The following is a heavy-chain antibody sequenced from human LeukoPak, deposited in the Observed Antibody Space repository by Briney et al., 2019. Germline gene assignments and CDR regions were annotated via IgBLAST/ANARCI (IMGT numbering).Heavy chain of an antibody. CDR1: GFTVSSNY. V-gene: IGHV3-66*01. CDR2: IYSGGST. J-gene: IGHJ4*02. Sequence: GGSLRLSCAASGFTVSSNYMSWVRQAPGKGLEWVSVIYSGGSTYYADSVKGRFTISRENPKNTLYLQMNTLRAEDTAVYYCAREVAVAGTPTDYWGQGTLVTVSS. CDR3: AREVAVAGTPTDY. D-gene: IGHD6-19*01.